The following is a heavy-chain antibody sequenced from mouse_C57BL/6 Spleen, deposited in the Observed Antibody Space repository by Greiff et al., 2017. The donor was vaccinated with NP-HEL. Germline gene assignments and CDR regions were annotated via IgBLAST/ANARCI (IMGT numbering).Heavy chain of an antibody. J-gene: IGHJ4*01. CDR3: ARDGCNYTDYYAMDY. CDR1: GFTFSSYA. CDR2: ISDGGSYT. D-gene: IGHD2-1*01. Sequence: EVQGVESGGGLVKPGGSLKLSCAASGFTFSSYAMSWVRQTPEKRLEWVATISDGGSYTYYPDNVKGRFTISRDNAKNNLYLQMSHLKSEDTAMYYCARDGCNYTDYYAMDYWGQGTSVTVSS. V-gene: IGHV5-4*01.